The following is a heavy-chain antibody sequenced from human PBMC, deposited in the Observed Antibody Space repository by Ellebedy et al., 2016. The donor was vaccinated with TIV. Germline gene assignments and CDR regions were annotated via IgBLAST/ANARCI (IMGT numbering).Heavy chain of an antibody. CDR1: EFTFSSYP. Sequence: PGGSLRLSCAVSEFTFSSYPMSWVRQAPGKGLEWVSGISGSGGSTFYADFVKGRFTISRDNSKNRLYLQMNSLRAEDTAVYYCAKGPYSSSEGDHWGQGTPVTVSS. V-gene: IGHV3-23*01. J-gene: IGHJ4*02. D-gene: IGHD6-6*01. CDR3: AKGPYSSSEGDH. CDR2: ISGSGGST.